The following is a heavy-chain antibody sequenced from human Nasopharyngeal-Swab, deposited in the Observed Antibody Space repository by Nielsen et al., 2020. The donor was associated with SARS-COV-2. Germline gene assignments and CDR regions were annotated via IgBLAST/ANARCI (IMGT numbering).Heavy chain of an antibody. Sequence: GGSLRLSCAASGFTFSNYGIHWVRQAPGKGLEWVAVISYDGSNKYYADSVKGRFTISRDNSKNTLYLQMNSLRAEDTAVYYCARDLYDFSSGYKYYFDYWGQGTLVTVS. CDR2: ISYDGSNK. CDR1: GFTFSNYG. CDR3: ARDLYDFSSGYKYYFDY. D-gene: IGHD3-3*01. V-gene: IGHV3-30*03. J-gene: IGHJ4*02.